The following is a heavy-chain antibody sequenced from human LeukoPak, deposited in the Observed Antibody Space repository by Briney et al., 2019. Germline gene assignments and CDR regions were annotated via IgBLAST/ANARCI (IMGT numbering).Heavy chain of an antibody. J-gene: IGHJ4*02. CDR3: AKRYRYYFDY. V-gene: IGHV3-23*01. CDR1: GFTFSSYA. Sequence: GGSLRLSCAASGFTFSSYAMSWVRQAPGKGLEWVSAISGSGGSTYCADSVKGRFTISRDNSKNTLYLQMNSRRAEDTAVYYCAKRYRYYFDYWGQGTLVTVSS. CDR2: ISGSGGST. D-gene: IGHD1-14*01.